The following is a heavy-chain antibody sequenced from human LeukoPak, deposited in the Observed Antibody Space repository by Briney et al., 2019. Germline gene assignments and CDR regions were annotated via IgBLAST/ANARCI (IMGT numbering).Heavy chain of an antibody. J-gene: IGHJ4*02. CDR1: GFTFSSYG. CDR3: ASGYSGYDPPDY. V-gene: IGHV3-30*03. CDR2: MSYDGSNK. D-gene: IGHD5-12*01. Sequence: GGSLRLSCAASGFTFSSYGMHWVRQAPGKGLEWVAVMSYDGSNKYYADSVKGRFTISRDNSKNTLYLQMNSLRAEDTAMYYCASGYSGYDPPDYWGQGTLVTVSS.